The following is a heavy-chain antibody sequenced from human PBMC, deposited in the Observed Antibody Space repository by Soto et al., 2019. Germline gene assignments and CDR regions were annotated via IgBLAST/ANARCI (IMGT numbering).Heavy chain of an antibody. CDR1: GFTFSYYW. Sequence: EVQLVESGGGLVRPGGSLRLSCAASGFTFSYYWMHWVRQAPGKGLVWVSRIHSDGSSTTYADFVKGRFIISRDNARTTVELQMDSVRVEDPTVYYWARGDRGAFEPWGQGTVFTVSS. CDR2: IHSDGSST. J-gene: IGHJ3*01. V-gene: IGHV3-74*01. CDR3: ARGDRGAFEP. D-gene: IGHD1-26*01.